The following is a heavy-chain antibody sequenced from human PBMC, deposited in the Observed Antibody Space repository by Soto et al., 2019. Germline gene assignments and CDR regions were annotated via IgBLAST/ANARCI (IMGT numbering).Heavy chain of an antibody. CDR3: ARHGVDYGDYASYYYYGMDV. Sequence: SETLSLTCTVSCGSISNGPYYWGWIRQPPGKGLEWIGFIYYSGSAYYNPSLKSRVTISIDTSKNQFSLKLTSVTAADTAVFYCARHGVDYGDYASYYYYGMDVWGRGTTVTVSS. V-gene: IGHV4-39*01. CDR2: IYYSGSA. D-gene: IGHD4-17*01. J-gene: IGHJ6*02. CDR1: CGSISNGPYY.